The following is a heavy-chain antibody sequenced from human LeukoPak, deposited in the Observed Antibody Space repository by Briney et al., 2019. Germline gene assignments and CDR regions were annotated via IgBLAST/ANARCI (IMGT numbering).Heavy chain of an antibody. V-gene: IGHV3-30*01. J-gene: IGHJ4*02. D-gene: IGHD3-16*01. Sequence: GRSLRLSCAASGFTFSSYAMHWVRRAPGKGLEWVAVISYDGSNKYYADSVKGRFTISRDNSKNTLYLQMNSLRAEDTAVYYCARDFGGLPVDYWGQGTLVTVSS. CDR3: ARDFGGLPVDY. CDR2: ISYDGSNK. CDR1: GFTFSSYA.